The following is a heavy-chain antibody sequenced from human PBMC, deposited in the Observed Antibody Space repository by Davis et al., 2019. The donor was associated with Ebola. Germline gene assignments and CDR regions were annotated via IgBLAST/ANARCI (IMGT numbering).Heavy chain of an antibody. V-gene: IGHV3-74*01. CDR1: GFSFTSYW. CDR3: ARGSGSMPGAFEL. D-gene: IGHD3-10*01. CDR2: IKTDGAMT. Sequence: HTGGSLRLSCVASGFSFTSYWMHWVRHAPGKGLVWVSRIKTDGAMTGYGDSVQGRFTISRDNAKNTIYVQMNSLRREDTAVSYCARGSGSMPGAFELWGQGTMVTVSS. J-gene: IGHJ3*01.